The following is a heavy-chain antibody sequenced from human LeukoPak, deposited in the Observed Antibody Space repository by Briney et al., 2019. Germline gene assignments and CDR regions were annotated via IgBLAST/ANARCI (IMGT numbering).Heavy chain of an antibody. CDR1: GFTFNSYA. CDR2: ISGSGRST. J-gene: IGHJ6*02. CDR3: AKDKGDYDSESPYGLDV. Sequence: GGSLRLSCAASGFTFNSYAMTWVRQAPGKGLEWVSSISGSGRSTYYADSVKGRSTISRDNSKNTLSLQMNSLRAEDTAVYYCAKDKGDYDSESPYGLDVWGQGTTVTVSS. V-gene: IGHV3-23*01. D-gene: IGHD3-10*01.